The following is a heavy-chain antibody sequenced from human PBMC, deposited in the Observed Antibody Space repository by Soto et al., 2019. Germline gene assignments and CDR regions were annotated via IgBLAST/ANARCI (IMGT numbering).Heavy chain of an antibody. J-gene: IGHJ3*02. V-gene: IGHV3-74*01. CDR2: INRDGSTI. Sequence: EVQLVESGGGLAQPGGSLRLSCAASGFTLSSHWMHWVRQAPGKGLGWVSGINRDGSTINYDDSVRGRYTISRDNAKNTLSLQMNSLRAEDTAVYYCARVADCTYSSNCNGRAAFDMWGQGTMVTVSS. D-gene: IGHD6-13*01. CDR1: GFTLSSHW. CDR3: ARVADCTYSSNCNGRAAFDM.